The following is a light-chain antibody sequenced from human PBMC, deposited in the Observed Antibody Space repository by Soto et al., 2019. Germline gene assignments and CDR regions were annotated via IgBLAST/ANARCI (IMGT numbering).Light chain of an antibody. J-gene: IGKJ5*01. CDR1: QSVSSSY. CDR2: GAS. V-gene: IGKV3D-15*01. CDR3: QQYNNWPRT. Sequence: EIVLTQSPGTLSLSPGERATRSCRASQSVSSSYLAWYQQRPGQALWLLIYGASTRATGVPARFSGGGSGTEFTLTLTSLQSDDFAVYWCQQYNNWPRTFGPGTPRENK.